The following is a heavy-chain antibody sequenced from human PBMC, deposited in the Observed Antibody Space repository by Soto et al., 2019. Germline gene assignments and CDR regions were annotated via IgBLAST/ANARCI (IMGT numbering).Heavy chain of an antibody. CDR2: IYPGDSET. CDR1: GYSFSNYW. CDR3: ASPPIGILTGYSVLEY. J-gene: IGHJ4*02. D-gene: IGHD3-9*01. Sequence: PGESLKISCKGSGYSFSNYWIVWVRQMPGKGLEWMGIIYPGDSETKYSPSFQGQVTISADKSINTAYLQWISLKASDTAIFYCASPPIGILTGYSVLEYWGQGTLVTVSS. V-gene: IGHV5-51*01.